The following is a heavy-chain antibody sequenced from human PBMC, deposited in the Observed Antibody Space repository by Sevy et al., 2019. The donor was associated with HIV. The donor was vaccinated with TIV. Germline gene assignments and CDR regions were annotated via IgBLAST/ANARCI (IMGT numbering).Heavy chain of an antibody. CDR2: IDDSGST. V-gene: IGHV4-39*01. Sequence: SETLSLTCTVSGGSISSSSYYWGWIRQAPGKGLEGIGSIDDSGSTYYNPPLQSRVTISVDTSKNQFSLKLSSVTAADTAVYYCARQPWITMVRGVITKGKGTRQNTWFDPWGQGTLVTVSS. CDR1: GGSISSSSYY. CDR3: ARQPWITMVRGVITKGKGTRQNTWFDP. J-gene: IGHJ5*02. D-gene: IGHD3-10*01.